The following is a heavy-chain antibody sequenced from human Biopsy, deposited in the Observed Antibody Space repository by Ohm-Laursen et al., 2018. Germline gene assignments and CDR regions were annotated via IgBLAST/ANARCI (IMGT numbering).Heavy chain of an antibody. CDR3: ARDSRGGHLNATLITGKNLDS. CDR2: IYYTGST. Sequence: SHTLSFTCTVSRDSISNYYWTWIRQSPGKGLEWIGYIYYTGSTNYNPSVKSRVTTSVDTSKNQFSLKLNSVTAADTAVYFCARDSRGGHLNATLITGKNLDSWGQGILVTVSS. V-gene: IGHV4-59*01. CDR1: RDSISNYY. J-gene: IGHJ4*02. D-gene: IGHD3-16*01.